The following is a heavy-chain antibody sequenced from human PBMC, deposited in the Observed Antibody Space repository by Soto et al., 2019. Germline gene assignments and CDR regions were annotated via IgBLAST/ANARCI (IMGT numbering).Heavy chain of an antibody. CDR1: GGSFSSGGYY. Sequence: SETLSLTCAVYGGSFSSGGYYWSWIRQHPGKGLEWIGYIYYSGSTYYNPSLKSRVTISVDTSKNQFSLKLSSVTAADTAVYYCAGDVVRGVSDYWGQGTPVTVSS. V-gene: IGHV4-31*11. CDR3: AGDVVRGVSDY. D-gene: IGHD3-10*01. J-gene: IGHJ4*02. CDR2: IYYSGST.